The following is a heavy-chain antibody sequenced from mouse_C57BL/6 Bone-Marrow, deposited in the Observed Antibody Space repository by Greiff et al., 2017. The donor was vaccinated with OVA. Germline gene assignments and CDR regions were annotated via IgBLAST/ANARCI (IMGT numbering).Heavy chain of an antibody. Sequence: DVKLVESGGGLVQPGESLKLSCESTAPHSPSPHLSWVRKTPEKRLELVAAINSDGGSTYYPDTMERRFIISRDNTKKTLYLQMSSLRSEDTALYYCARQGRRRRYFDYWGQGTTLTVSS. CDR2: INSDGGST. D-gene: IGHD2-12*01. V-gene: IGHV5-2*01. CDR3: ARQGRRRRYFDY. CDR1: APHSPSPH. J-gene: IGHJ2*01.